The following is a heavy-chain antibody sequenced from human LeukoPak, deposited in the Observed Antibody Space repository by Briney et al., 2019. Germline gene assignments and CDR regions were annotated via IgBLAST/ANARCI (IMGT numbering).Heavy chain of an antibody. CDR2: IYHSGST. CDR1: GGSISCYY. Sequence: PSETLSLTCSVCGGSISCYYLSWLEQPAGKERNYIGYIYHSGSTNSNPYLKSRVTMSVDKSKNQCSLRLRSVTAADTAMYFCARSTQDSSTSFDFWGQGTLVTVSS. J-gene: IGHJ4*02. CDR3: ARSTQDSSTSFDF. D-gene: IGHD6-19*01. V-gene: IGHV4-59*01.